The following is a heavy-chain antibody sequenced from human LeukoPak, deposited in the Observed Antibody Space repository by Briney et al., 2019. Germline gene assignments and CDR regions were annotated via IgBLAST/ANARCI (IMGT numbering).Heavy chain of an antibody. V-gene: IGHV3-23*01. Sequence: EGSLRLSCAASGFTFSSYAMSWVRQAPGKGLEWVSAISGSGGSTYYADSVKGRFTISRDNSKNTLYLQMNSLRAEDTAVYYCAKNVRAVAMVPYFDYWGQGTLVTVSS. J-gene: IGHJ4*02. D-gene: IGHD5-18*01. CDR3: AKNVRAVAMVPYFDY. CDR1: GFTFSSYA. CDR2: ISGSGGST.